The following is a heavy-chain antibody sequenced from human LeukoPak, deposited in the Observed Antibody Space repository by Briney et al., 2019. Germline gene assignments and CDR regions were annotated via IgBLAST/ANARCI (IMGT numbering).Heavy chain of an antibody. CDR2: IWFDGSNK. Sequence: GGSLRLSCAASGXTFSTYGMHWVRQAPGKGLEWVALIWFDGSNKYYPDSVKGRFTISRDNSKNTLYLQMNSLRPDDTAVYYCARAMVVVVPAAMWGQGTLVTVSS. CDR1: GXTFSTYG. V-gene: IGHV3-30*02. CDR3: ARAMVVVVPAAM. D-gene: IGHD2-2*01. J-gene: IGHJ4*02.